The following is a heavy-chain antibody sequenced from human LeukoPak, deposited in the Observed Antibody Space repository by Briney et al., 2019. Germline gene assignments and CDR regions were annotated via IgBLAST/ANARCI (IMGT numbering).Heavy chain of an antibody. CDR3: TSEWGYDFWSGYSAFDRFAY. Sequence: SVKVSCKASGGTFSSYAISWVRQAPGQGLEWMGGIIPIFGTANYAQKFQGRVTITADESTSTAYMELSSLRSEDTAVYYCTSEWGYDFWSGYSAFDRFAYWGQGTLVTVSS. CDR1: GGTFSSYA. V-gene: IGHV1-69*13. D-gene: IGHD3-3*01. CDR2: IIPIFGTA. J-gene: IGHJ4*02.